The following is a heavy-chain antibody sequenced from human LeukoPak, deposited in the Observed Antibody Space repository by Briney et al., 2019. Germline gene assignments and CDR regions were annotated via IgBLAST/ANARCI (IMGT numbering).Heavy chain of an antibody. CDR3: AKDLGLLWFGESFLFDY. D-gene: IGHD3-10*01. J-gene: IGHJ4*02. Sequence: GGSLRLSCAASGFTFSSYATSWVRQAPGKGLEWGSAISGSGGSTYYADSVKGRFTISRDNSQNTLYLQMNSLRAEDTAVYYCAKDLGLLWFGESFLFDYWGQGTLVTVSP. CDR2: ISGSGGST. V-gene: IGHV3-23*01. CDR1: GFTFSSYA.